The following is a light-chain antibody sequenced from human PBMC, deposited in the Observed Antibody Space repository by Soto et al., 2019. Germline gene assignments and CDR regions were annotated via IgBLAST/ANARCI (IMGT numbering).Light chain of an antibody. CDR2: TVN. Sequence: QSVLTRPASVSGSPGQSITISCTGTSSDVGGYKYVSWYQQHPGKAPKLLIYTVNNRPSGVSNRFSGSKSGNTASLTISGLQAEDEADYYCSSYTSSSSYVFGTGTKVTVL. J-gene: IGLJ1*01. CDR3: SSYTSSSSYV. CDR1: SSDVGGYKY. V-gene: IGLV2-14*03.